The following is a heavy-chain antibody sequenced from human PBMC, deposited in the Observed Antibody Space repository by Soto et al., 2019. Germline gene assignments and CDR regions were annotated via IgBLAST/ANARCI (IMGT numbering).Heavy chain of an antibody. J-gene: IGHJ6*03. D-gene: IGHD2-21*01. CDR1: GGSLSDYF. CDR2: INHLGSI. Sequence: QVQLRQWGAGLLKPSETLSLTCVVSGGSLSDYFWSWIRQPPGMALEWIGEINHLGSINYNPSLKSRVTMSVDTSKNQFSLTLNSVTAADTATYYCARGGISHWAYFYYMDVWDRGTTVTVSS. V-gene: IGHV4-34*01. CDR3: ARGGISHWAYFYYMDV.